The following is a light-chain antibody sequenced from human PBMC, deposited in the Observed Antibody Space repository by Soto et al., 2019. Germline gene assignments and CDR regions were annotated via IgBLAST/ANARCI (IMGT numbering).Light chain of an antibody. CDR2: DTS. CDR1: QSVGNY. J-gene: IGKJ2*01. CDR3: QQRSNWPHT. Sequence: EIVLTQSPATLSLSPGERATLSCRASQSVGNYLVWYQQKPGQAPRLLISDTSNRATGIPARFSGSGSGTDFTLTIISLEPEDFAVYYCQQRSNWPHTFGQGTKLEI. V-gene: IGKV3-11*01.